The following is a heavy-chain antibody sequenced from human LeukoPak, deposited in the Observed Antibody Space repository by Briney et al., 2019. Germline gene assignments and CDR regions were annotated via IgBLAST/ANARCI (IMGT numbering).Heavy chain of an antibody. CDR1: GFTFSSYG. J-gene: IGHJ4*02. Sequence: PGGSLRLSCAASGFTFSSYGMHWVRQAPGKGLEWVAVIWYDGSNKYYADSVKGRFTISRDSSKNTLYLQMNSLRAEDTAVYYCARDPGEVAVEDYFDYWGQGTLVTVSS. D-gene: IGHD6-19*01. V-gene: IGHV3-33*01. CDR2: IWYDGSNK. CDR3: ARDPGEVAVEDYFDY.